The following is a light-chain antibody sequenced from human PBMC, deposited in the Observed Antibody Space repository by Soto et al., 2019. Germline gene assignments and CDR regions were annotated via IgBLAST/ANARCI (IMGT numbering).Light chain of an antibody. J-gene: IGKJ5*01. CDR2: AAS. V-gene: IGKV3-20*01. Sequence: PGERATLSCRASQGVGNKYLAWYQQRPGQAPSLLIYAASSRATGVPDRFSGSGSGTDFTLTISRLEPEDFAVYYCQQYTNAHGITFGQGTRLEIK. CDR1: QGVGNKY. CDR3: QQYTNAHGIT.